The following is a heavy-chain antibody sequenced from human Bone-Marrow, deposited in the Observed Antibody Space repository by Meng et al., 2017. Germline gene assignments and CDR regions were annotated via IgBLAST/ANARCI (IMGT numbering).Heavy chain of an antibody. D-gene: IGHD6-19*01. CDR1: GYSISSGYY. J-gene: IGHJ5*02. CDR2: IYHSGST. V-gene: IGHV4-38-2*01. Sequence: ESLKISCAVSGYSISSGYYWGWIRQPPGKGLEWIGSIYHSGSTYYNPSLKSRVTISVDTSKNQFSLKLSSVTAADTAVYYCARVALAVAGIGSWGQGTLVTVSS. CDR3: ARVALAVAGIGS.